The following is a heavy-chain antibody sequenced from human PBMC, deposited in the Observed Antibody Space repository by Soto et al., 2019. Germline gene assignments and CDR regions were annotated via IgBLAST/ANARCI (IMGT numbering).Heavy chain of an antibody. CDR1: GGSISSGGYS. CDR3: ARGWGSNWYFDL. V-gene: IGHV4-30-2*01. J-gene: IGHJ2*01. D-gene: IGHD3-16*01. Sequence: QLQLQESGSGLVKPSQTLSLTCAVSGGSISSGGYSWNWIRQPPGKGLEWIGYIYHSGSTYYIPSLKSRVTTSLDRSKNQFSLRLSSVTAADTAVYYCARGWGSNWYFDLWGRGTLVTVSS. CDR2: IYHSGST.